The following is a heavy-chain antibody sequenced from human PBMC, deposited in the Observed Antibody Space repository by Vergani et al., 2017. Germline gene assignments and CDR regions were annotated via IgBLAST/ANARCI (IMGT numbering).Heavy chain of an antibody. V-gene: IGHV3-23*01. CDR2: ISGSGGST. CDR3: ARDRGLYCSSTSCYPIDY. J-gene: IGHJ4*02. CDR1: GFTFSSYA. D-gene: IGHD2-2*01. Sequence: EVQLLESGGGLVQPGGSLRLSCAASGFTFSSYAMSWVRQAPGKGLEWVSAISGSGGSTYYADSVKGRFTISRDNSKNTLYLQMNSLRAEETALYYCARDRGLYCSSTSCYPIDYWGQGTLVTVSS.